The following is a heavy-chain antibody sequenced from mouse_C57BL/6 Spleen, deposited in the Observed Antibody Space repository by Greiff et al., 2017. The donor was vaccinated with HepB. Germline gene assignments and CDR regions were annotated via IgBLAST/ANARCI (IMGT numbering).Heavy chain of an antibody. CDR2: ISTGSSTI. V-gene: IGHV5-17*01. J-gene: IGHJ4*01. CDR3: ESPGRSHVYKDMEY. Sequence: EVHLVESGGGLVKPGGSLKLSCAASGFTFSDYGMHWVRQAPEKGLEWVAYISTGSSTIYYADTVKGRFTIARDNAKNTLFLQMTSLRSEDTAMDDCESPGRSHVYKDMEYWGQETSVEVSS. D-gene: IGHD1-1*01. CDR1: GFTFSDYG.